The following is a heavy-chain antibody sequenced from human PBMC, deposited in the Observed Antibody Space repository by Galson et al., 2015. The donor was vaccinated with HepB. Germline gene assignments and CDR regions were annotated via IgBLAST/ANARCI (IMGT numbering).Heavy chain of an antibody. V-gene: IGHV3-30-3*02. D-gene: IGHD2-21*02. CDR3: ARSPGDEYYFDY. J-gene: IGHJ4*02. CDR2: ISYDGSNK. CDR1: GFTFSSYA. Sequence: SLRLSCAASGFTFSSYAMHWVRQAPGKGLEWVAVISYDGSNKYYADSVKGRFTISRDNSKNTLYLQMNSLRAEDTAVYYCARSPGDEYYFDYWGQGTLSPSPQ.